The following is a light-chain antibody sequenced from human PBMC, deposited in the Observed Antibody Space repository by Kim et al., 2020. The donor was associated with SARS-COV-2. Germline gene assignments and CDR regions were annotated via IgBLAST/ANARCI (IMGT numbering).Light chain of an antibody. CDR2: QDN. CDR3: QAWDSSRGV. J-gene: IGLJ2*01. CDR1: ELGDRY. V-gene: IGLV3-1*01. Sequence: SYELTQPPSVSVSPGQTASITCSGNELGDRYSYWYQQKPGQSPVLVIYQDNKRPSGIPERFSGSNSGNTATLTISGTQAMDEADYYCQAWDSSRGVFGGGTQLTVL.